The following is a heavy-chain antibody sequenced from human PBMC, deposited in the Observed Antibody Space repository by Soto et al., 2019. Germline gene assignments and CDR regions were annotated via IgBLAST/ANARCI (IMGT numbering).Heavy chain of an antibody. CDR3: ARAKGIAVAGTHDY. D-gene: IGHD6-19*01. CDR2: IIPIFGTA. J-gene: IGHJ4*02. V-gene: IGHV1-69*13. Sequence: SVKVSCKASGGTFSSYAISWVRQAPGQGLEWMGGIIPIFGTANYAQKFQGRVTITADESTSTAYMELSSLRSEDTAVYYCARAKGIAVAGTHDYWGQGTPVTVSS. CDR1: GGTFSSYA.